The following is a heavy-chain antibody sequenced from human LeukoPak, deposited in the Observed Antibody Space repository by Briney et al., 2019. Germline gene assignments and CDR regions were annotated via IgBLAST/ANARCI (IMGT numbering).Heavy chain of an antibody. CDR3: AKDRKRTYGDYTLHYFDY. Sequence: PGGSLRLSCAASGFTFSSYAMSWVRQAPGKGLEWVSAISGSGGSTYYADSVKGRFTISRDNSKNTLYLQMNSLIAEDTAVYYCAKDRKRTYGDYTLHYFDYWGQGTLVTDSS. CDR2: ISGSGGST. J-gene: IGHJ4*02. CDR1: GFTFSSYA. D-gene: IGHD4-17*01. V-gene: IGHV3-23*01.